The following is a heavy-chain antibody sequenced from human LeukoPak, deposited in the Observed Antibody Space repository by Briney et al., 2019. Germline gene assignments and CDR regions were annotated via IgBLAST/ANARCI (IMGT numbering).Heavy chain of an antibody. Sequence: SETLSLTCTVSGGSISSYYWSWIRQPPGKGLEWIGYIYYSGSTNYNPSLKSRVTISVDTSKNQFSLKLSSVTAADTAVYYCARLRELRLYFDYWGQGTLVTVSS. D-gene: IGHD2-15*01. CDR1: GGSISSYY. CDR2: IYYSGST. J-gene: IGHJ4*02. V-gene: IGHV4-59*08. CDR3: ARLRELRLYFDY.